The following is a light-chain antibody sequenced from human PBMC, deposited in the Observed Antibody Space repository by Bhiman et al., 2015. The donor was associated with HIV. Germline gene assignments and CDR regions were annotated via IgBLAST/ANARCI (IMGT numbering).Light chain of an antibody. J-gene: IGLJ1*01. CDR3: CSYAGSGTYYV. CDR2: DVN. CDR1: SSDVGSYNL. V-gene: IGLV2-23*02. Sequence: QSALTQPASVSGSPGQSITISYTGTSSDVGSYNLVSWYQQHPGKAPKLIIYDVNKRPSGLSNRFSGSKSGNTASLTISGLQAEDEADYYCCSYAGSGTYYVFGTGTKVTVL.